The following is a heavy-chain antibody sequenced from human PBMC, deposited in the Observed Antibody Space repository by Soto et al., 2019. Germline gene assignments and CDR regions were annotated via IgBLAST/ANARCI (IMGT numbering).Heavy chain of an antibody. Sequence: GGSLRLSCAASGFTFSSYAMSWVRQAPGKGLEWVSAISGSGGSTYYADSVKGRFTISRDNSKNTLYLQMNSLRAEDTAVYYCAKDTTMVRGPSPDYYYYGMDVWGQGTTVTVS. D-gene: IGHD3-10*01. CDR2: ISGSGGST. V-gene: IGHV3-23*01. J-gene: IGHJ6*02. CDR1: GFTFSSYA. CDR3: AKDTTMVRGPSPDYYYYGMDV.